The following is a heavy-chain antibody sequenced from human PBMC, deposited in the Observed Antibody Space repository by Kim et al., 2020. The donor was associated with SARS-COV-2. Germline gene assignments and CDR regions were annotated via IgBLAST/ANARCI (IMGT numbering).Heavy chain of an antibody. D-gene: IGHD5-18*01. CDR3: AREGSSYGQGNYFDY. CDR1: GGSISSYY. J-gene: IGHJ4*02. V-gene: IGHV4-59*01. CDR2: IYYSGST. Sequence: SETLSLTCTVSGGSISSYYWSWIRQPPGKGLEWIGYIYYSGSTNYNPSLKSRVTISVDTSKNQFSLKLSSVTAADTAVYYCAREGSSYGQGNYFDYWGQGTLVTVSS.